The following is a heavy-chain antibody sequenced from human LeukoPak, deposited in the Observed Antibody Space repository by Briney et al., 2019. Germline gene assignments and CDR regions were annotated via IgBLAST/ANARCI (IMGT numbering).Heavy chain of an antibody. D-gene: IGHD4-17*01. CDR1: GGTFSSYA. CDR2: IIPIFGTA. J-gene: IGHJ3*02. V-gene: IGHV1-69*13. CDR3: AREHDYGDPHEAFDI. Sequence: GASVKVSCKASGGTFSSYAISWVRQAPGQGLEWMGGIIPIFGTANYAQKFQGRVTITADESTSTAYMELSSLRSEDTAVYYCAREHDYGDPHEAFDIWGQGTMVTVSS.